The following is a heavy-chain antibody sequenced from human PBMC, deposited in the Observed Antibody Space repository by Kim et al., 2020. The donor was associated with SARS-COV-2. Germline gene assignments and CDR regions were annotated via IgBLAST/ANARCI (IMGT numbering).Heavy chain of an antibody. CDR3: ARELENSSSRGGL. J-gene: IGHJ4*02. CDR2: ISTGSEYI. V-gene: IGHV3-21*05. Sequence: GGSLRLSCVASRFTFSSYAMNWVRQAPGKGLEWVSYISTGSEYIYYADSVKGRFTISRDNAKNSLYLQMNRLRDEETAVYYCARELENSSSRGGLWDQGTRVTVSS. CDR1: RFTFSSYA. D-gene: IGHD6-6*01.